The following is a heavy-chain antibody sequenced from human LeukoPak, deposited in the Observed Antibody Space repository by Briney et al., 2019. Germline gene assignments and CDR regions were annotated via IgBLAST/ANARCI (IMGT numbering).Heavy chain of an antibody. CDR1: GFTFSSYA. CDR2: ISYDGSNK. Sequence: GRSLRLSCAASGFTFSSYAMHWVRQAPGKGLEWVAVISYDGSNKYYADSVKGRFTISRDNSKNTLYLQMNSLRAEDTAVYYCARAGPPRADYYDSSAFDYWGQGTLVTVSS. V-gene: IGHV3-30-3*01. D-gene: IGHD3-22*01. J-gene: IGHJ4*02. CDR3: ARAGPPRADYYDSSAFDY.